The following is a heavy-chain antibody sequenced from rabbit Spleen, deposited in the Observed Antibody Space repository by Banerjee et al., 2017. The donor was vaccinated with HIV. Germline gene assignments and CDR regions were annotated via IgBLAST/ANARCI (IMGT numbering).Heavy chain of an antibody. CDR2: MDAGSSGFT. J-gene: IGHJ6*01. Sequence: QSLEESGGGLVKPGASLTLTCTASGVSFSFNDYMCWVRQAPGKGLEWIVCMDAGSSGFTYFASWAKGRFTISKTSSTTVTLQMTSLTAADTATYFCARDSGSSFSSYGMDLWGQGTLVTVS. CDR3: ARDSGSSFSSYGMDL. CDR1: GVSFSFNDY. V-gene: IGHV1S40*01. D-gene: IGHD8-1*01.